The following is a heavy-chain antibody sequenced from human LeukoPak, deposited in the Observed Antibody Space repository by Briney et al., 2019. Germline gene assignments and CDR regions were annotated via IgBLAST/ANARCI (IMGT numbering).Heavy chain of an antibody. CDR2: ISGTGGST. Sequence: PGWSLRLSCAASGFTFSSYAMSWVRQAPGKGLEWVSVISGTGGSTDYADSVKGRFTISRDNSKNTLYLQMNSLRAEDTAVYYCAKGGDGSYYSRADCWGQGTLVTVSS. CDR3: AKGGDGSYYSRADC. CDR1: GFTFSSYA. J-gene: IGHJ4*02. D-gene: IGHD2-15*01. V-gene: IGHV3-23*01.